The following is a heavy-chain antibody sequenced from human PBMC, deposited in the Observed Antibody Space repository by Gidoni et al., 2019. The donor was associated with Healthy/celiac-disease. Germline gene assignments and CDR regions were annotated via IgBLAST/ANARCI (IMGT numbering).Heavy chain of an antibody. V-gene: IGHV4-31*02. CDR3: ARGGGANHFDY. CDR2: IYYSGST. D-gene: IGHD1-26*01. J-gene: IGHJ4*02. Sequence: LEWIGYIYYSGSTYYNPSLKSRVTISVDTSKNHFSLKLGSVTAADTAVYYCARGGGANHFDYWGQGTLVTVSS.